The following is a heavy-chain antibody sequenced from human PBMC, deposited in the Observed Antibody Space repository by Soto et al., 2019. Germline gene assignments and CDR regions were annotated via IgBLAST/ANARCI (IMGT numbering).Heavy chain of an antibody. Sequence: ASVKVSCKAPGYTFTSYDINWVRQATGQGLEWMGWMNPNSGNTGYALKFQGRVTMTRNTSISTAYMELSSLRSEDTAVYYCASSAAGYSSSWYSYKYYYGMDVWGQGTTVTVSS. D-gene: IGHD6-13*01. CDR3: ASSAAGYSSSWYSYKYYYGMDV. CDR2: MNPNSGNT. CDR1: GYTFTSYD. V-gene: IGHV1-8*01. J-gene: IGHJ6*02.